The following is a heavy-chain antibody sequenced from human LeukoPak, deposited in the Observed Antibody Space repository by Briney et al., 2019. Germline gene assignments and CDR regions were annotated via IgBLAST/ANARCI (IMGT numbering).Heavy chain of an antibody. J-gene: IGHJ3*02. V-gene: IGHV3-53*01. CDR1: GFIVSSNY. Sequence: GGSLRLSCAASGFIVSSNYMSWVRQAPGKGLEWVSLIYSGGSTYYADSVKGRFTISRDNSKNTVYLQMNSLRAEDTAVYYCARAVGPFDIWGQGTIVIVSS. CDR3: ARAVGPFDI. CDR2: IYSGGST.